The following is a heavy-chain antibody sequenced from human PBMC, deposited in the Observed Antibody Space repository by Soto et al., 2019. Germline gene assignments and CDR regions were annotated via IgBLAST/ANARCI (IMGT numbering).Heavy chain of an antibody. J-gene: IGHJ4*02. Sequence: QVQLVESGGGVVQPGRSLRLSCAASGFTFSSYGMHWVRQAPGKGLEWVAVIWYDGSNKYYADSVKGRFTISRDNSKNTLYLQIDSLRAEDTAVYYCASAYAIVGAHTLDYWGQGTLVTVSS. V-gene: IGHV3-33*01. CDR2: IWYDGSNK. D-gene: IGHD2-8*01. CDR3: ASAYAIVGAHTLDY. CDR1: GFTFSSYG.